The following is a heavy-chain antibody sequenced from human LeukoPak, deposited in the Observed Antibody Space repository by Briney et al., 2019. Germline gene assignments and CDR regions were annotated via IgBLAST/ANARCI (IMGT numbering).Heavy chain of an antibody. J-gene: IGHJ4*02. CDR1: GFTFDDYA. D-gene: IGHD3-9*01. V-gene: IGHV3-9*01. Sequence: PGGSLRLSCAASGFTFDDYAMHWVRQAPGKGLEWVSGISWNSGSIGYADSVKGRFTISRDNSKNTLYLQMNSLRAEDTAVYYCAKPTPRYDILTGYFGYWGQGTLVTVSS. CDR2: ISWNSGSI. CDR3: AKPTPRYDILTGYFGY.